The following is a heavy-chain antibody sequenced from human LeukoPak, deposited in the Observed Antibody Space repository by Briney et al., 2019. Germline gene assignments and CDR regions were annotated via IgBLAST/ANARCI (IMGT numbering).Heavy chain of an antibody. J-gene: IGHJ6*03. D-gene: IGHD4-11*01. V-gene: IGHV4-34*01. CDR1: GGSFSGYY. CDR3: ARGTTVTVNYYYMDV. CDR2: INHSGST. Sequence: PSETLSLTCAVYGGSFSGYYWGWIRQPPGKGLEWIGEINHSGSTNYNPSLKSRVTISVDASKNQFSLKLSSVTAADTAVYYCARGTTVTVNYYYMDVWGKGTTVTVSS.